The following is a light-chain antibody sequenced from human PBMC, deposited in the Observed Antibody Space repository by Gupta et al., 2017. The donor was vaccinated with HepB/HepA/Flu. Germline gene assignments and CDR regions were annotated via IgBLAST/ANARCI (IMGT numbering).Light chain of an antibody. Sequence: QSVLTQPPSASGTPGQRVTLSCSGSSSNIRINTLNWYQQLPETAPKLLIYDDDRRRSGVPDRFSGSTSGTSASMAISGLQSDDEDHYYCSTWDDSLDGSVTFGGGTKLTVL. J-gene: IGLJ2*01. CDR3: STWDDSLDGSVT. V-gene: IGLV1-44*01. CDR2: DDD. CDR1: SSNIRINT.